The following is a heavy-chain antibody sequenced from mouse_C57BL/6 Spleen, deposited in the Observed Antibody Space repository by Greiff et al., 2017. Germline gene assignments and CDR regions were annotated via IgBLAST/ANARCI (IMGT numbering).Heavy chain of an antibody. J-gene: IGHJ2*01. Sequence: EVKLVESGGGLVQPGGSLSLSCAASGFTFTDYYMSWVRQPPGKALEWLGFIRNKANGYTTEYSASVKGRFTISRDNSQSILYLQMNALRADDSATYYCAKYRENRGNYDYWGQGTTLTVSS. CDR1: GFTFTDYY. CDR2: IRNKANGYTT. V-gene: IGHV7-3*01. CDR3: AKYRENRGNYDY.